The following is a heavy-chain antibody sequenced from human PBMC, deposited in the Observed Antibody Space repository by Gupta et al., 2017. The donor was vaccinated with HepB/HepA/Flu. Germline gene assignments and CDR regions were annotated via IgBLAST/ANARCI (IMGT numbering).Heavy chain of an antibody. D-gene: IGHD4/OR15-4a*01. V-gene: IGHV3-7*01. CDR1: GFTFSGYW. Sequence: DVQLVESGGGLVQPGGSLRLPCAASGFTFSGYWMSWVRQAPGKGREWVANIKQEGREKDYVDSVKGRFTISRDNAKNSLYLQTNSLRAEDTAVYYCARALFRAPDYWGQGTLVTVSS. CDR3: ARALFRAPDY. J-gene: IGHJ4*02. CDR2: IKQEGREK.